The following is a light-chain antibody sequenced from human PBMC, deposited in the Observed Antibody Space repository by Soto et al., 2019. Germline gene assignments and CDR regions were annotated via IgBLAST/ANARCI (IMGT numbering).Light chain of an antibody. J-gene: IGKJ1*01. CDR3: QQYNAYSQT. CDR2: DVS. V-gene: IGKV1-5*01. CDR1: QTISPW. Sequence: DIRMTQSPSTLSASVGDRVTITCRASQTISPWLAWYQQKPGRAPNLLIYDVSNLETGVPSRLRGSGSGTELTITISSLQPDDFETYYCQQYNAYSQTFGHGTKVDI.